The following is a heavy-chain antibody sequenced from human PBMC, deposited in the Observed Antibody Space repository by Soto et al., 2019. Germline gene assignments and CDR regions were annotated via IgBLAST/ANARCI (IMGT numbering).Heavy chain of an antibody. CDR3: AKGTWWGSGYRNWFDP. Sequence: EVQLLESGGGLVQPGGSLRLSCAASGFTFSSYAMSWVRQAPGKGLEWVSAISGSGGSTYYADSVKGRFTISRDNSKNTLYLQMNSLRPEDTAVYYCAKGTWWGSGYRNWFDPWGQGTLVTVSS. CDR1: GFTFSSYA. D-gene: IGHD3-22*01. J-gene: IGHJ5*02. V-gene: IGHV3-23*01. CDR2: ISGSGGST.